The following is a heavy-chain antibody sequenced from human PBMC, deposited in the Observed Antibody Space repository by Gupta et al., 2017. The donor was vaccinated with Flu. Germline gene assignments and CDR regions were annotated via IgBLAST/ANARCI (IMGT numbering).Heavy chain of an antibody. CDR2: INTGGNSK. CDR3: AQGITITTSYADRFDP. J-gene: IGHJ5*02. Sequence: SLINTGGNSKLYAESVKGRFTISRDNSKNTLYLQMNNLRDEDTAVYYCAQGITITTSYADRFDPWGQGTLVTVSS. V-gene: IGHV3-NL1*01. D-gene: IGHD4-17*01.